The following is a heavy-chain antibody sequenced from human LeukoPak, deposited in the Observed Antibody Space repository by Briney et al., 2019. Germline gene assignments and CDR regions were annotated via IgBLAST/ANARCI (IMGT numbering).Heavy chain of an antibody. D-gene: IGHD6-19*01. CDR3: ARDSTVAGTPFEY. CDR2: FHYSGSN. CDR1: GGSISSTYYY. J-gene: IGHJ4*02. V-gene: IGHV4-39*02. Sequence: SETLSLTCTVSGGSISSTYYYWGWIRQPPGKGLEWIGNFHYSGSNSYNPSLKSRVTISVDTSKNQFSLQLNSVTPEDTAVYYCARDSTVAGTPFEYWGQGTLVTVSS.